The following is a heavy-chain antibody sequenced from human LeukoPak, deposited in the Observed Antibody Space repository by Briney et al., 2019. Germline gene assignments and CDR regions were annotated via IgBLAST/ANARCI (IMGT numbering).Heavy chain of an antibody. V-gene: IGHV4-30-4*07. CDR3: ARGTTVTTGYYFDY. J-gene: IGHJ4*02. CDR1: DVSIRGVGYS. Sequence: PSQTLSLTCAVSDVSIRGVGYSWSWIRQPPGKGLEWIGYIYYSGSTYYNPSLKSRVTISVDTSKNQFSLKLSSVTAADTAVYYCARGTTVTTGYYFDYWGQGTLVTVSS. CDR2: IYYSGST. D-gene: IGHD4-17*01.